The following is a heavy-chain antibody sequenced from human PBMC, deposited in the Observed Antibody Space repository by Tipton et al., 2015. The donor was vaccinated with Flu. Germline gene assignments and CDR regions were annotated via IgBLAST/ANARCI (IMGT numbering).Heavy chain of an antibody. J-gene: IGHJ4*02. V-gene: IGHV4-59*01. Sequence: TLSLTCTVSGGSISTYYWSWIRQPPGKGLEWIGYIYYSGSTKYNPSHKSRVTMSVDTSKNQFSLKLSSVTAADTAVYYCARGRQEGEANRYFDYWGQGTLVTVPS. D-gene: IGHD3-16*01. CDR1: GGSISTYY. CDR3: ARGRQEGEANRYFDY. CDR2: IYYSGST.